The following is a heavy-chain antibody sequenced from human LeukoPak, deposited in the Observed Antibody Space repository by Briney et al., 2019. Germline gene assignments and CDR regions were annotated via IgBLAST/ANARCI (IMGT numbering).Heavy chain of an antibody. V-gene: IGHV4-59*01. Sequence: SETLSLTCTVSGGSISSYYWSWIRQPPGKGLEWIGYIYYSGSTNYNPSLKSRVTISVDTSKNQLSLKLSSVTAADTAVYYCARVSSDDDYVWGSYRLDYWGQGTLVTVSS. CDR3: ARVSSDDDYVWGSYRLDY. CDR2: IYYSGST. CDR1: GGSISSYY. J-gene: IGHJ4*02. D-gene: IGHD3-16*02.